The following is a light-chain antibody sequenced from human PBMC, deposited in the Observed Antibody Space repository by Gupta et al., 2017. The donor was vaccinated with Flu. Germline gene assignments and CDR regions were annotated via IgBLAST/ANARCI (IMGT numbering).Light chain of an antibody. CDR2: DAS. Sequence: EIVLTQSPATLSLSPGEIATLSCRASQRVGTSLAWYQQKPGQTHRLLIYDASNRATGIPARFSGSGSGTDFTLTTISQEQEDFAVYYCQKRSNSPPYTFGQGTKLEIK. J-gene: IGKJ2*01. CDR3: QKRSNSPPYT. V-gene: IGKV3-11*01. CDR1: QRVGTS.